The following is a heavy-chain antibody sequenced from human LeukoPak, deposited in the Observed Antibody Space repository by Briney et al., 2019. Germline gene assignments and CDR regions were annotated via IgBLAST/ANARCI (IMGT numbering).Heavy chain of an antibody. CDR1: GGSISGYY. V-gene: IGHV4-34*01. Sequence: SETLSLTCTVSGGSISGYYWSWIRQPPGKGLEWIGEINHSGSTNYNPSLKSRVTISVDTSKNQFSLKLSSVTAADTAVYYCARYCSGGSCRINWGQGTLVTVSS. CDR3: ARYCSGGSCRIN. J-gene: IGHJ4*02. D-gene: IGHD2-15*01. CDR2: INHSGST.